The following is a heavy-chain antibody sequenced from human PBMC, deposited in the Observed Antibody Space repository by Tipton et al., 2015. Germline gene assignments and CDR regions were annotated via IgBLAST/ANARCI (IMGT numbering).Heavy chain of an antibody. Sequence: TLSLTCTVSGGSVISGTDYWSWIRQPPGKGLEWIGYTFSGGSTNYNPSLKSRVTISIDTSKNQFSLNLNSVTAADTAVYYCATGGASSKFHDFWGQGTLVTVSS. D-gene: IGHD3-10*01. J-gene: IGHJ4*02. CDR3: ATGGASSKFHDF. V-gene: IGHV4-61*01. CDR2: TFSGGST. CDR1: GGSVISGTDY.